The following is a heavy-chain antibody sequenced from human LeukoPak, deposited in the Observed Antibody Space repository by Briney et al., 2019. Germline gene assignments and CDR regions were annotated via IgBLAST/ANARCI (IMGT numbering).Heavy chain of an antibody. CDR1: GYTFTGYY. CDR2: INPNSGGT. V-gene: IGHV1-2*06. Sequence: GASVKVSCKASGYTFTGYYMHWVRQAPGQGLEWMGRINPNSGGTNYAQKFQGRVTMTRDTSISRAYMELSRLRSDDTAVYYCARLGYCSGGSCYEHHYYYYMDVWGKGTTVTVSS. D-gene: IGHD2-15*01. CDR3: ARLGYCSGGSCYEHHYYYYMDV. J-gene: IGHJ6*03.